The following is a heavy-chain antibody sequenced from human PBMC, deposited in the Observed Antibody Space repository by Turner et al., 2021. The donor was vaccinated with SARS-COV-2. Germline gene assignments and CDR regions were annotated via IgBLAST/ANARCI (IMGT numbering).Heavy chain of an antibody. CDR3: ARDLNSGYGDYTG. J-gene: IGHJ4*02. D-gene: IGHD4-17*01. CDR2: SIPILDIA. Sequence: QLQLVQSGAEVTKPASSVKVSCTASGGTFSSYTISWVRQAPGQGLEWMGESIPILDIANYAKKVQGRVTITADKSTSTAYMELSSLRSEDTAVYYWARDLNSGYGDYTGWGQGTLVTVSS. CDR1: GGTFSSYT. V-gene: IGHV1-69*10.